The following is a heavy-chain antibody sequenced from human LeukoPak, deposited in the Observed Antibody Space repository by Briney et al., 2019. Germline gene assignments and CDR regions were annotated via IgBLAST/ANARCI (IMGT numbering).Heavy chain of an antibody. D-gene: IGHD6-19*01. CDR2: IYYSGST. CDR1: GGSMTNYY. V-gene: IGHV4-59*01. Sequence: SETLSLTCTVSGGSMTNYYWSWIRQPPGKGLEWIGYIYYSGSTNYNPSLKSRVTISVGTSKNQFSLKLSSVTAADTAVYYCARGSGWYGYWGQGTLVTVSS. CDR3: ARGSGWYGY. J-gene: IGHJ4*02.